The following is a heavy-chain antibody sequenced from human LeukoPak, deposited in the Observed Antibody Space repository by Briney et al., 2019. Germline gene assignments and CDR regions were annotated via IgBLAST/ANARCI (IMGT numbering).Heavy chain of an antibody. CDR2: IRYDGSNK. D-gene: IGHD3-10*01. V-gene: IGHV3-30*02. Sequence: GGSLRLSCAASGFTFSSYGMHWVRQAPGKGLEWVAFIRYDGSNKYYADSVKGRFTISRDNSKNTLYLQMNSLRAEDTAVYYCAKDGEEALPAFIDYWGQGTLVTVSS. J-gene: IGHJ4*02. CDR3: AKDGEEALPAFIDY. CDR1: GFTFSSYG.